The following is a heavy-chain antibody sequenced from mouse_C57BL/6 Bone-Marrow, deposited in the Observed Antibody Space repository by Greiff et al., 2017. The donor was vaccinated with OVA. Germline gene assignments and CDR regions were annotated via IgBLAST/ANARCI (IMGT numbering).Heavy chain of an antibody. CDR2: ISNLAYSI. Sequence: EVQRVESGGGLVQPGGSLKLSCAASGFTFSDYGMAWVRQAPRTGPEWVAFISNLAYSIYYADTVTGRFTISRANAKNTLYLEMSSLRSEDTAMYYCATTVVAHWYFDVWGTGTTVTVSS. CDR3: ATTVVAHWYFDV. CDR1: GFTFSDYG. V-gene: IGHV5-15*01. J-gene: IGHJ1*03. D-gene: IGHD1-1*01.